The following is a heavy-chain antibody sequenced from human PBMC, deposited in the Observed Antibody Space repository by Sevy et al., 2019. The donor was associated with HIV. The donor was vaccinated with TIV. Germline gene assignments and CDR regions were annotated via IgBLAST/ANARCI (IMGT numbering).Heavy chain of an antibody. J-gene: IGHJ4*02. V-gene: IGHV1-18*01. CDR1: GYTFTSYG. Sequence: ASVKVSCKASGYTFTSYGISWVRQAPGQGLEWMGLISAYNGNTNYAQKLQGRVTMTTDTSTSTAYMELRSLRSDDTAVYYCARGPYYSDSSGYYYMYDYWGQGTLVTVSS. CDR3: ARGPYYSDSSGYYYMYDY. D-gene: IGHD3-22*01. CDR2: ISAYNGNT.